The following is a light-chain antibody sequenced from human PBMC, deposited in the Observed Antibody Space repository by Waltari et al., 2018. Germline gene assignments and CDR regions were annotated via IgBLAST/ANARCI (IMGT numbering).Light chain of an antibody. CDR1: QSVSSN. J-gene: IGKJ2*01. V-gene: IGKV3-15*01. CDR3: QQSYSTPYT. CDR2: GAS. Sequence: EIVMTQSPATLSVSPGERATLSCRASQSVSSNLAWYQQKPGQAPRLLIYGASTRATGIPARFSGSGSGTEFTLTVTSLQPEDFATYYCQQSYSTPYTFGQTNLDIK.